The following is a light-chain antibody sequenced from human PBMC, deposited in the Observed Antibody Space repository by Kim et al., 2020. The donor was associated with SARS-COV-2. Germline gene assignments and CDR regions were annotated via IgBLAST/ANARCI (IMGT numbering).Light chain of an antibody. CDR1: QSINNVY. V-gene: IGKV3-20*01. CDR3: QKYGSSVT. Sequence: SLSPGDRATLSCRASQSINNVYLAWYQQKPGQAPRLLIQGASYRATGIPDRFSGSGSGTDFTLTISRLEPEDFAVYFCQKYGSSVTFGGGTKLEI. J-gene: IGKJ4*01. CDR2: GAS.